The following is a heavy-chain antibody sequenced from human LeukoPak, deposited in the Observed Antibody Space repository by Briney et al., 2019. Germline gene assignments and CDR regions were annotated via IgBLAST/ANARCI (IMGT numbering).Heavy chain of an antibody. Sequence: PGGSLRLSCAASGFTFSSYAMSWVRQAPGKGLEWVSAISGSGGSTYYADSVKGRFTISRDNSKNTLYLQMNSLRAEDTAVYYCSIATAMVTERYYYFDYWGQGTLVTVSS. CDR2: ISGSGGST. V-gene: IGHV3-23*01. D-gene: IGHD5-18*01. CDR3: SIATAMVTERYYYFDY. J-gene: IGHJ4*02. CDR1: GFTFSSYA.